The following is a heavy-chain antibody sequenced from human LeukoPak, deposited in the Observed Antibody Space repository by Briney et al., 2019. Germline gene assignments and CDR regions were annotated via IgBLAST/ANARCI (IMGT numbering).Heavy chain of an antibody. V-gene: IGHV4-59*08. CDR3: ARGARAGYNLEPFDY. D-gene: IGHD5-24*01. CDR2: IYYSGST. J-gene: IGHJ4*02. Sequence: SETLSLTCTVSGGSMSSYYWSWIRQPPGKGLEWIGYIYYSGSTKYNPSLKSRVTISVDTSKNQFSLKLSSVSAADTAVYYCARGARAGYNLEPFDYWGQGTLVTVSS. CDR1: GGSMSSYY.